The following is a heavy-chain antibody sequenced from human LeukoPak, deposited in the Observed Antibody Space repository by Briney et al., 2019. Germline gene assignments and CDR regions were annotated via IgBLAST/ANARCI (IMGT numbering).Heavy chain of an antibody. CDR3: ARGIGVMVPTSSYWYFDL. V-gene: IGHV4-59*01. CDR2: IYYSGST. D-gene: IGHD2-15*01. J-gene: IGHJ2*01. CDR1: GGSISSYY. Sequence: SETLSLTCTVSGGSISSYYWSWIRQPPGKGLEWIGYIYYSGSTNYNPSLKSRVTISVDTSKNQFSLKLSSVTAADTAVYYCARGIGVMVPTSSYWYFDLWGRGTLVTVSS.